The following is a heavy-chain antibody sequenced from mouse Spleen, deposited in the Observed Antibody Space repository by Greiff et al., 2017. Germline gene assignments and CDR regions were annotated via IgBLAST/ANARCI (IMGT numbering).Heavy chain of an antibody. D-gene: IGHD2-13*01. Sequence: VQLQQPGTELVKPGASVKLSCKASGYTFTSYWMHWVRRRPGQGLDWIGNINPSNGGTNSNEKFKSKATLTVDKSSSTAYMQLSSLTSEDSAVYYCARMTRYYYAMDYWGQGTSVTVSS. CDR2: INPSNGGT. CDR1: GYTFTSYW. V-gene: IGHV1-53*01. J-gene: IGHJ4*01. CDR3: ARMTRYYYAMDY.